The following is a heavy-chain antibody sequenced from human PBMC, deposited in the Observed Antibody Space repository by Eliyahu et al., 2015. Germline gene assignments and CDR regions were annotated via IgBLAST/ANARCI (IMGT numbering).Heavy chain of an antibody. CDR1: GYTFTSYG. D-gene: IGHD3-22*01. J-gene: IGHJ4*02. V-gene: IGHV1-18*04. Sequence: QVQLVQSGAEVKKPGASVKVSCKASGYTFTSYGISWVRQAPGQGLEWMGWISAXNGNTNYAQKLQGRVTMTTDTSTSTAYMELRSLRSDDTAVYYCGTALRHNYDSSSIDYWGQGTLVTVSS. CDR3: GTALRHNYDSSSIDY. CDR2: ISAXNGNT.